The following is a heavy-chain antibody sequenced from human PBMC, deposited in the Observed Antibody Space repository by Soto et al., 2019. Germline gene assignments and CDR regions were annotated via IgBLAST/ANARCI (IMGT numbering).Heavy chain of an antibody. Sequence: SETLSLTCTVSGGSISSYYWSWIRQPAGKGLEWIGRIYTSGSTNYNPSLKSRVTMSVDTSKNQFSLKLSSVTAADTAVYYCARYVYPGAAAAAFDIWGQGTMVTVSS. J-gene: IGHJ3*02. V-gene: IGHV4-4*07. CDR2: IYTSGST. CDR1: GGSISSYY. CDR3: ARYVYPGAAAAAFDI. D-gene: IGHD6-13*01.